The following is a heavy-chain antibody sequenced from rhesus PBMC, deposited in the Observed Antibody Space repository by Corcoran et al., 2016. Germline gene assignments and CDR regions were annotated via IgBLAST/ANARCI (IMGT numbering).Heavy chain of an antibody. V-gene: IGHV4-173*01. CDR3: TLSFGTGWSPR. CDR2: VSGDSGNN. CDR1: GGSISSNF. D-gene: IGHD6S26*01. Sequence: QMYLQESGPGLVKPSETLSLTCAVSGGSISSNFWTWIRQSPGKGLEGIGRVSGDSGNNDYTPSLKSRGTISTDTSKNQFSLKLTSVTAADTAVYYCTLSFGTGWSPRWGQGVLVTVSS. J-gene: IGHJ4*01.